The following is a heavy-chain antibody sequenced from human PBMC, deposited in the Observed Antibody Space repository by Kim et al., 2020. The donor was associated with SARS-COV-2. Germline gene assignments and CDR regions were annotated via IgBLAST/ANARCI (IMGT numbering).Heavy chain of an antibody. CDR3: ARGSPSAAHYYYYYGMDV. CDR2: IWYDGSNK. D-gene: IGHD2-2*01. J-gene: IGHJ6*02. V-gene: IGHV3-33*01. Sequence: GGSLRLSCAASGFTFSSYGMHWVRQAPGKGLEWVAVIWYDGSNKYYADSVKGRFTISRDNSKNTLYLQMNSLRAEDTAVYYCARGSPSAAHYYYYYGMDVWGQGTTVTVSS. CDR1: GFTFSSYG.